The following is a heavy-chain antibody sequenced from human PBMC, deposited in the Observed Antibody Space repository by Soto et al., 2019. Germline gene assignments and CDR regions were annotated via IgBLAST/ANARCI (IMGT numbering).Heavy chain of an antibody. CDR3: ARGLISGYYLYDAFDI. CDR2: IYYSGST. Sequence: SETLSLTCTVSGGYISSYYLSWIRPTPGKGLEWIGYIYYSGSTNYNPSLKSRVTISVDTSKNQFSLKLSSVTAADTAVYYCARGLISGYYLYDAFDIWGQGTMVTVS. J-gene: IGHJ3*02. V-gene: IGHV4-59*01. CDR1: GGYISSYY. D-gene: IGHD3-22*01.